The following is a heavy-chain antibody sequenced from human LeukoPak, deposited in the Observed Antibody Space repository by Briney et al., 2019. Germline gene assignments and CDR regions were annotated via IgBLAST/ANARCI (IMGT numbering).Heavy chain of an antibody. V-gene: IGHV4-34*01. CDR3: ARGTTVTTTSDFDY. Sequence: SETLSLTCAVYGGSFSGYYWSWIRQPPGKGLEWIGEINHSGSTNYNPSLKSRVTISVDTSKNQSSLKLSSVTAADTAVYYCARGTTVTTTSDFDYWGQGTLVTVSS. J-gene: IGHJ4*02. CDR1: GGSFSGYY. D-gene: IGHD4-17*01. CDR2: INHSGST.